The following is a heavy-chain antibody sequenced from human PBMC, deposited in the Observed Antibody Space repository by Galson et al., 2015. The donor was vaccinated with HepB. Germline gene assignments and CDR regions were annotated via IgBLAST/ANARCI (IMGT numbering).Heavy chain of an antibody. Sequence: SLRHSCATSGFTFSSYWMSWVRQAPGKGLEWVANIKQDGSEKYYVDSVEGRFTIFRDNAKNLLYLQMNSLRAEDTAVYYCARDGWGSSSHNWFDPWGQGTLVIVSS. CDR1: GFTFSSYW. D-gene: IGHD6-6*01. V-gene: IGHV3-7*03. J-gene: IGHJ5*02. CDR3: ARDGWGSSSHNWFDP. CDR2: IKQDGSEK.